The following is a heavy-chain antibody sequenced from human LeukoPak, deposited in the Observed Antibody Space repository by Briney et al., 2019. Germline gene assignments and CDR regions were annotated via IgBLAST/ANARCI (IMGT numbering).Heavy chain of an antibody. CDR1: GFTFSSYS. Sequence: GGSLRLSCAASGFTFSSYSMNWVRQAPGKGLGWVSSISSSSSYIYYADSVKGRFTISRDNAKNSLYLQMNSLRAEDTAVYYCARDFTGATVTTSDYWGQGTLVTVSS. CDR2: ISSSSSYI. CDR3: ARDFTGATVTTSDY. D-gene: IGHD4-17*01. V-gene: IGHV3-21*01. J-gene: IGHJ4*02.